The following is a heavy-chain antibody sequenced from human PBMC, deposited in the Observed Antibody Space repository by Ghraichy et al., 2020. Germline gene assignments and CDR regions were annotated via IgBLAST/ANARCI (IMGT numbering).Heavy chain of an antibody. D-gene: IGHD3-3*02. V-gene: IGHV3-23*01. CDR1: GFTFSGYA. CDR3: AKVVGSGAFSFYFDS. Sequence: ESLNISCVASGFTFSGYAMNWVRQAPGKGLEWVSGMNGSGGSAYYADSVKGRFTISRDNSENTLYLHMNSLRAEDTAVYYCAKVVGSGAFSFYFDSWGQGSLVTVSS. J-gene: IGHJ4*02. CDR2: MNGSGGSA.